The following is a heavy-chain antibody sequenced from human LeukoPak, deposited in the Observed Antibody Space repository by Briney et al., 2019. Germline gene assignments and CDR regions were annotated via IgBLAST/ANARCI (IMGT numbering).Heavy chain of an antibody. Sequence: GGSLRLSCAASGFTFSSYWMSWVRQAPGKGLEWVANIKQEGSEKYYVDSVKGRFTISRDNAKNSLYLQMNSLRAEDTAVYYCSSNSGYDSCGFDYWGQGTRDTVSS. CDR3: SSNSGYDSCGFDY. CDR1: GFTFSSYW. V-gene: IGHV3-7*01. CDR2: IKQEGSEK. D-gene: IGHD5-12*01. J-gene: IGHJ4*02.